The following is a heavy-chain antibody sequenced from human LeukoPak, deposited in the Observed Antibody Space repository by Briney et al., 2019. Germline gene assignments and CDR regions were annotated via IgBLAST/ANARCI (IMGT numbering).Heavy chain of an antibody. V-gene: IGHV3-7*04. CDR2: IKHDISEK. Sequence: SGGSLRLSCSASGFTFSTYWMTWVRQAPGKGLEWVANIKHDISEKCYVDSVRGRFTISRDNAKNSVYLQMDSLRVEDTAVYYCAREKHLYYYDDCGHFDYWGQGTLVTVSS. CDR1: GFTFSTYW. CDR3: AREKHLYYYDDCGHFDY. J-gene: IGHJ4*02. D-gene: IGHD3-22*01.